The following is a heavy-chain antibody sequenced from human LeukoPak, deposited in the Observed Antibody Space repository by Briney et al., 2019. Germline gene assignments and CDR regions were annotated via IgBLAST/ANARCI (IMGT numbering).Heavy chain of an antibody. CDR3: ARDGDLTPAVPFDY. CDR2: ISSSGSTI. V-gene: IGHV3-48*03. CDR1: GFTFSTYA. Sequence: GGSLRLSCAASGFTFSTYAMNWVRQAPGKGLEWVSYISSSGSTIYYADSVKGRFTISRDNAKNSLYLQMNSLRAEDTAIYYCARDGDLTPAVPFDYWGQGALVTVSS. J-gene: IGHJ4*02. D-gene: IGHD6-25*01.